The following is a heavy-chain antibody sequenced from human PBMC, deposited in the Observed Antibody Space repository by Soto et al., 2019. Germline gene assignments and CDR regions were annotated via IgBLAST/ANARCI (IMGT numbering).Heavy chain of an antibody. CDR3: ATFSVISGVY. D-gene: IGHD1-20*01. V-gene: IGHV3-30-3*01. CDR2: ISYDGSNK. J-gene: IGHJ4*02. CDR1: GFTFSSYA. Sequence: QVQLVESGGGVVQPGRSLRLSCAASGFTFSSYAMHWVRQAPGKGLEWVAVISYDGSNKYYADSVKGRFTTSRDNSKNTLYLQMNSLRAEDTAVYYCATFSVISGVYWGQGTLVTVSS.